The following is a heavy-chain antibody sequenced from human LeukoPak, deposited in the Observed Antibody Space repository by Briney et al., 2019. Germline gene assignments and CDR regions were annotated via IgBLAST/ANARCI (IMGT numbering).Heavy chain of an antibody. V-gene: IGHV4-61*02. CDR1: GGSISSGSYY. D-gene: IGHD3-16*01. J-gene: IGHJ4*02. Sequence: SETLSLTCTVSGGSISSGSYYWSWIRQPAGKGLEWIGRIYTSGSTNYNPSLKSRVTISVDTSKNQFSLKLSSVTAADTAVYYCARGDYVWGSYFNWGQGTLVTVSS. CDR2: IYTSGST. CDR3: ARGDYVWGSYFN.